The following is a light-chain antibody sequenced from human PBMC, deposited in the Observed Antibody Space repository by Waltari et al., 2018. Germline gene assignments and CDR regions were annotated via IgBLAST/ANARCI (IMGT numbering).Light chain of an antibody. V-gene: IGLV7-43*01. Sequence: QTVVTQEPSLTVSPGGTVTLPCASSTGAVTSDYYPNWFQQKPGQAPRPLIHSTSVRYSWTPTRFSGSLLGDKAALTLSGVQLEDEADYYCLLYYGGPWVFGGGTKVTVL. CDR2: STS. CDR1: TGAVTSDYY. J-gene: IGLJ3*02. CDR3: LLYYGGPWV.